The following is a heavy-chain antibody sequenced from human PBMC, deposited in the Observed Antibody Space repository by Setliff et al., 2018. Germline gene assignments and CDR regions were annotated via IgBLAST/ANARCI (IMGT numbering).Heavy chain of an antibody. CDR3: ARDSNYEGAYDY. D-gene: IGHD4-4*01. CDR1: GYSFGNYR. CDR2: IYPGDSDT. V-gene: IGHV5-51*01. J-gene: IGHJ4*02. Sequence: PGESLKISCKGSGYSFGNYRIAWVRQMPGKGLEWMGVIYPGDSDTRYSPSFQGQVTISADKSISTAYLQWSSLKASDTAMYYCARDSNYEGAYDYWGQGTLVTVS.